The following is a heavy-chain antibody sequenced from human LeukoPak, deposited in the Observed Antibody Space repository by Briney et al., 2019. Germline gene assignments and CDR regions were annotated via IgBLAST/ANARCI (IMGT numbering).Heavy chain of an antibody. CDR1: GFTFSSYS. CDR3: AKALRFLEWLLLDY. CDR2: ISSSSSYI. V-gene: IGHV3-21*04. J-gene: IGHJ4*02. Sequence: PGGSLRLSCAASGFTFSSYSMNWVRQAPGKGLEWVSSISSSSSYIYYADSVKGRFTISRDNAKNSLYLQMNSLRAEDTAVYYCAKALRFLEWLLLDYWGQGTLVTVSS. D-gene: IGHD3-3*01.